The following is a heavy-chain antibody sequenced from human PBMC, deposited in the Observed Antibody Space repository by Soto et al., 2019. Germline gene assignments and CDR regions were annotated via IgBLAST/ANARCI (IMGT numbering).Heavy chain of an antibody. CDR2: IYYSGST. V-gene: IGHV4-59*01. CDR3: ARGGSSGWFHAFDI. Sequence: SETLSLTCTFSGCSISSYYWSRVRQPPGEGLERIGYIYYSGSTKYNPSLKSRDNISVDTSKNQFSLKLSSVTASVTAVYYCARGGSSGWFHAFDIWGQGTMVTVSS. J-gene: IGHJ3*02. D-gene: IGHD6-19*01. CDR1: GCSISSYY.